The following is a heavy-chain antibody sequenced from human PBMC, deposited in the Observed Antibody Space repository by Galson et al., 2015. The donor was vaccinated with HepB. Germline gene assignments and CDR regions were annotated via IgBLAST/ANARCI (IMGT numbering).Heavy chain of an antibody. CDR3: ARGSFGGWSLIDAFDI. V-gene: IGHV3-33*08. CDR2: IWYDGSNK. J-gene: IGHJ3*02. CDR1: GFTFSSYG. D-gene: IGHD6-19*01. Sequence: SLRLSCAASGFTFSSYGMHWVRQAPGKGLEWVAVIWYDGSNKYYADSVKGRFTISRDNSKNTLYLQMNSLRAEDTAVYYCARGSFGGWSLIDAFDIWGQGTMVTVSS.